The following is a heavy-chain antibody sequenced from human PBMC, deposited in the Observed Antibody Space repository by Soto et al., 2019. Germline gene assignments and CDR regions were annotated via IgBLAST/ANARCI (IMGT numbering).Heavy chain of an antibody. CDR3: AKDRRADWESYYYYAMDV. D-gene: IGHD1-26*01. CDR2: IIPIYGTA. J-gene: IGHJ6*02. Sequence: QVQLVQSGAEVKKPGSSVKVSCKASGGTFSSFTISWVRQAPGQGLEWMGGIIPIYGTANYAQKFQGRVTITADASTRTAYMELSSLMSEDTAVYYCAKDRRADWESYYYYAMDVWGQGTTVTVSS. V-gene: IGHV1-69*01. CDR1: GGTFSSFT.